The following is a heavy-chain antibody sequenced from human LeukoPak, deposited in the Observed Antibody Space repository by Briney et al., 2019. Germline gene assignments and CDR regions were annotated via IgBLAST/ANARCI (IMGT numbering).Heavy chain of an antibody. Sequence: GESLKISCKGSGYSFTSYWIGWVRQMPGKGLEWMGIIYPGDSDTRYSPSFQGQVTISADKSISTAYLQWSSPKASDTAMYYCASQGGIAAAGILYFQHWGQGTLVTVSS. CDR1: GYSFTSYW. V-gene: IGHV5-51*01. D-gene: IGHD6-13*01. CDR3: ASQGGIAAAGILYFQH. J-gene: IGHJ1*01. CDR2: IYPGDSDT.